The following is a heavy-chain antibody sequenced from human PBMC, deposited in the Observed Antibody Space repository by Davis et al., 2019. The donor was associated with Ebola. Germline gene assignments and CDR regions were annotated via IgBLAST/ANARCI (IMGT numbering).Heavy chain of an antibody. D-gene: IGHD1-26*01. CDR1: GFTFSSYG. CDR3: TSATGAGDDY. J-gene: IGHJ4*02. CDR2: ISYDGSNK. Sequence: GESLKISCAASGFTFSSYGMHWVRQAPGKGLEWVAVISYDGSNKYYADSVKGRFTISRDNSKDTLYLQMNSLKTEDTAVYYCTSATGAGDDYWGQGTLVTVSS. V-gene: IGHV3-30*03.